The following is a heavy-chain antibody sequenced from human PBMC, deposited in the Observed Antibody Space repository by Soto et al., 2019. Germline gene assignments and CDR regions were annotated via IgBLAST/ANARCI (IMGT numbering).Heavy chain of an antibody. CDR2: ISGSGGST. CDR1: GFSFSSYA. V-gene: IGHV3-23*01. J-gene: IGHJ4*02. Sequence: EVQLLESGGGLVQPGGSLRLSCAASGFSFSSYAMSWVRQAPGKGLEWVSVISGSGGSTYYTDSVKGRFTISRDNSKNMLYLQMTSLRAEDTAIYYCAKDAASYATWVDYWCQGTLVTVSS. CDR3: AKDAASYATWVDY. D-gene: IGHD7-27*01.